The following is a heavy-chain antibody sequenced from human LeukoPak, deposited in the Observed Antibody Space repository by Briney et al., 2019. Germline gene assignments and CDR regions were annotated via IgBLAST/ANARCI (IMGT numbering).Heavy chain of an antibody. D-gene: IGHD4-23*01. J-gene: IGHJ4*02. Sequence: AASVKVSCKASGYTFTGYYMHWVRQAPGQGLEWMGWINPNSGGTNYAQKFQGRVTMTRDTSISTAYMELSRLRSDDTAVYYCARDRGDYGGNPDYWGQGTLVTVSS. CDR2: INPNSGGT. V-gene: IGHV1-2*02. CDR3: ARDRGDYGGNPDY. CDR1: GYTFTGYY.